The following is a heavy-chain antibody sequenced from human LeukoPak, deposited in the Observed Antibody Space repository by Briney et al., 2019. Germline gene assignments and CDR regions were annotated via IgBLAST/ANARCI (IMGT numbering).Heavy chain of an antibody. CDR3: ARAPINDYGDARGDAFDI. Sequence: SETLSLTCTVSGGSISSSSYYWGWIRQPPGKGLEWIGSIYYSGSTYYNPSLKSRVTISVDTSKNQFSLKLSSVTAADTAVYYCARAPINDYGDARGDAFDIWGQGTMVTVSS. CDR2: IYYSGST. D-gene: IGHD4-17*01. J-gene: IGHJ3*02. CDR1: GGSISSSSYY. V-gene: IGHV4-39*07.